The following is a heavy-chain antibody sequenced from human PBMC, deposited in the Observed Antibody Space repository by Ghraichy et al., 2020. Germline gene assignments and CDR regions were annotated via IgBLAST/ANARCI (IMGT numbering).Heavy chain of an antibody. CDR1: GFTFSSYS. Sequence: GGSLRLSCAASGFTFSSYSMNWVRQAPGKGLEWVSSISSSSSYIYYADSVKGRFTISRDNAKNSLYLQMNSLRAEDTAVYYCASKPRGSYYAFDYWGQGTLVTVSS. CDR3: ASKPRGSYYAFDY. V-gene: IGHV3-21*01. D-gene: IGHD1-26*01. J-gene: IGHJ4*02. CDR2: ISSSSSYI.